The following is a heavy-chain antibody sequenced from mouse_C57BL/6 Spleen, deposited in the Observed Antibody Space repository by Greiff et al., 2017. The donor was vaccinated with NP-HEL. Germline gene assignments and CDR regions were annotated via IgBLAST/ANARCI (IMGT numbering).Heavy chain of an antibody. V-gene: IGHV1-52*01. CDR1: GYTFTSYW. CDR2: IDPSDSET. J-gene: IGHJ2*01. CDR3: ARVGRDYFDY. Sequence: VQLQQSGAELVRPGSSVKLSCKASGYTFTSYWMHWVKQRPIQGLEWIGNIDPSDSETHYNQKFKDKATLTVDKSSSTAYMQLSSLTSEYSAVYYCARVGRDYFDYWGQGTTLTVSS. D-gene: IGHD4-1*01.